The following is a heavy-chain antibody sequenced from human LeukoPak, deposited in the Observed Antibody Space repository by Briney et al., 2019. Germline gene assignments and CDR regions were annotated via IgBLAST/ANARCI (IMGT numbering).Heavy chain of an antibody. Sequence: SETLSLTCSVSGGSIVRYYWSWIRQPPGKGLEWIGYIYYSGSTNYNPSLKSRVTISVDTSKNQLSLRLSSVTAADTAVYYCARSLGKDYYYYGMDVWGQGTTVTVSS. CDR1: GGSIVRYY. V-gene: IGHV4-59*08. CDR3: ARSLGKDYYYYGMDV. CDR2: IYYSGST. J-gene: IGHJ6*02.